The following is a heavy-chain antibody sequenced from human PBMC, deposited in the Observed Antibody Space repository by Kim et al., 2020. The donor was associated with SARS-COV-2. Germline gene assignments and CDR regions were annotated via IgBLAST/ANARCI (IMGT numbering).Heavy chain of an antibody. J-gene: IGHJ6*02. CDR1: GYTFTTYA. V-gene: IGHV1-3*01. CDR2: INCGTGNT. D-gene: IGHD3-16*01. CDR3: AREGGFWGRTQDGMDV. Sequence: ASVKVSCKASGYTFTTYAMHWVRQAPGQRPEWMGWINCGTGNTKYSQRFQDRITITRDTSASSAYMELRSLRSEDTGVYYCAREGGFWGRTQDGMDVWGQGTTVTVSS.